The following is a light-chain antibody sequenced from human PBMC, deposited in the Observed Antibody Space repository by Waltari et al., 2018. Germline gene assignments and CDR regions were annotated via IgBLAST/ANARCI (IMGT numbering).Light chain of an antibody. CDR3: AAWDESLKGWV. V-gene: IGLV1-44*01. Sequence: QSVLTQPPSLSGTPGQRVTISCSGSNSNIGSNTVDWYQVLPGTAPKLLIHGNDQRPSGVPDRFSGSKFGASGSLAISGLQPEDESEYYCAAWDESLKGWVFGRGTRLTVL. CDR2: GND. J-gene: IGLJ3*02. CDR1: NSNIGSNT.